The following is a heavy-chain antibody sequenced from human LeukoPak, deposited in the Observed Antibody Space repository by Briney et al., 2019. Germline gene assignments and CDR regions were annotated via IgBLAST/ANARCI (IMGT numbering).Heavy chain of an antibody. CDR1: GYTFTGYF. V-gene: IGHV1-2*06. Sequence: ASVKVSCKASGYTFTGYFMHWVRQAPGQGLEWMGRINPNSGGTNYAQKLQGRVTMTTDTSTSTAYMELRSLRSDDTAVYYCARDGRYSYGLDDAFDIWGQGTMVTVSS. CDR2: INPNSGGT. CDR3: ARDGRYSYGLDDAFDI. J-gene: IGHJ3*02. D-gene: IGHD5-18*01.